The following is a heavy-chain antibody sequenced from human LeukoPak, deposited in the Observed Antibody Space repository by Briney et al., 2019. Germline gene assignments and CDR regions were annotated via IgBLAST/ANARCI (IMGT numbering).Heavy chain of an antibody. D-gene: IGHD6-13*01. J-gene: IGHJ4*02. Sequence: GGSLRLSCAASGFTVSSDYMTWVRQAPGKGLEWVSIIYRSGTTNYADSVKGRFSISRDNSKNTLYLQMNSLRVEDTAVYYCAREAAVDPYYVDFWGQGTLVTVSS. CDR2: IYRSGTT. V-gene: IGHV3-66*01. CDR1: GFTVSSDY. CDR3: AREAAVDPYYVDF.